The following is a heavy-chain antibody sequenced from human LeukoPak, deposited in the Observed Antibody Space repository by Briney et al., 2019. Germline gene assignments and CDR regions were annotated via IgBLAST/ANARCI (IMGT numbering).Heavy chain of an antibody. D-gene: IGHD6-13*01. J-gene: IGHJ4*02. CDR1: GGSISSSSYY. CDR3: ALAAAGTGGYYFDY. Sequence: SETLSLTCTVSGGSISSSSYYWGWLRQPPGKGLEWIGSIYYSGSTYYHPSLKSRVTISVDTSKNQFSLKLSSVTAADTAVYYCALAAAGTGGYYFDYWGQGTLVTVSS. V-gene: IGHV4-39*01. CDR2: IYYSGST.